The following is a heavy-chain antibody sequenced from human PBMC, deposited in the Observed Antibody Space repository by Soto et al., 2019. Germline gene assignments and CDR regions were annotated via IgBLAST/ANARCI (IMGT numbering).Heavy chain of an antibody. CDR2: IIPIFGTA. CDR3: ARDMNYYGSGSYLGSSIDP. CDR1: GGTFISYA. V-gene: IGHV1-69*13. J-gene: IGHJ5*02. Sequence: GASVKVSCKASGGTFISYAISWVRQAPGQGLEWMGGIIPIFGTANYAQKFQGRVTITADESTSTAYMELSSLRSEDTAVYYCARDMNYYGSGSYLGSSIDPWGQGTLVTVSS. D-gene: IGHD3-10*01.